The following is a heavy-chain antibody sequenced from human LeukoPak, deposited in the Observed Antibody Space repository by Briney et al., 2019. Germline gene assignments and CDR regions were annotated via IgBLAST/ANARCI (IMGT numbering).Heavy chain of an antibody. D-gene: IGHD3-22*01. CDR1: GGSISSGGYS. J-gene: IGHJ4*02. Sequence: SETLSLTCAVSGGSISSGGYSWSWIRQPPGKGLEWIGYIYHSGSTYYNPSLKSRVTISVDRSKNQFSLKLSSVTAVDTAVYYCARGPSGYYADWGQGTLVTVSS. CDR3: ARGPSGYYAD. V-gene: IGHV4-30-2*01. CDR2: IYHSGST.